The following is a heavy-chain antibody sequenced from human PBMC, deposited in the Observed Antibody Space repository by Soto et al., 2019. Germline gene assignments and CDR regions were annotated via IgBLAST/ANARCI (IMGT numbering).Heavy chain of an antibody. CDR3: AKSVYNWNEGFFAY. V-gene: IGHV3-30*18. D-gene: IGHD1-1*01. CDR2: ISYDGNNK. CDR1: GFTFSTYG. J-gene: IGHJ4*02. Sequence: QVQLVESGGGVVQPGRSLRLSCAASGFTFSTYGMHWVRQAPGKGLEWVAVISYDGNNKYYADSVKGRFTISRDNSKNTLYLQMSSQIAEDTAVYYCAKSVYNWNEGFFAYWGQGTLVTVSS.